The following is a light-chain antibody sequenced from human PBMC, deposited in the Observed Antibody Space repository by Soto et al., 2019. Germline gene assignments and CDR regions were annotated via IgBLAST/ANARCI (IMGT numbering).Light chain of an antibody. J-gene: IGLJ2*01. CDR2: DVS. Sequence: QSALTQPASVSGSPGQSITISCTGTSSDVGGYNYVSWYQQHPGKAPKLMMYDVSNRPSGVSNRFSGSKSGNTASLTISGLQAEDEADYYCSSYTSSSTVVFGGGTKLTGL. V-gene: IGLV2-14*01. CDR1: SSDVGGYNY. CDR3: SSYTSSSTVV.